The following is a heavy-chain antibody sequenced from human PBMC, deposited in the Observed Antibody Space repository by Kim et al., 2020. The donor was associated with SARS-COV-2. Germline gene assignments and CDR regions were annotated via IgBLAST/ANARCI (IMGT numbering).Heavy chain of an antibody. V-gene: IGHV1-18*04. CDR1: GYTFTSYG. CDR2: ISAYNGNT. CDR3: ARDLDIVVVVAAKGNGNNWFDP. J-gene: IGHJ5*02. Sequence: ASVKVSCKASGYTFTSYGISWVRQAPGQGLEWMGWISAYNGNTNYAQKLQGRVTMTTDTSTSTAYMELRSLRSDDTAVYYCARDLDIVVVVAAKGNGNNWFDPWGQGTLVTVSS. D-gene: IGHD2-15*01.